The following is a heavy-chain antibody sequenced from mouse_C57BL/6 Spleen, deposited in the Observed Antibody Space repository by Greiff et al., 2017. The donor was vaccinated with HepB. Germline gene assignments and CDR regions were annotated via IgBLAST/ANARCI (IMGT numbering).Heavy chain of an antibody. CDR1: GFNIKDYY. V-gene: IGHV14-1*01. CDR3: TTTYYSKEDYFDY. D-gene: IGHD2-5*01. Sequence: EVQLQQSGAELVRPGASVKLSCTASGFNIKDYYMHWVKQRPEQGLEWIGSIDPEDGDTEYAPKFQGKATMTADTSSNTAYLQLSSLTSEDTAVYYCTTTYYSKEDYFDYWGQGTTLTVSS. CDR2: IDPEDGDT. J-gene: IGHJ2*01.